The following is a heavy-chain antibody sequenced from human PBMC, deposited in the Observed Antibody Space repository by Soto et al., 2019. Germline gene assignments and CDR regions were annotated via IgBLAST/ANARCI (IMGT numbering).Heavy chain of an antibody. D-gene: IGHD3-10*01. J-gene: IGHJ3*02. CDR2: IYWDGEK. CDR1: GFSLITTGAG. Sequence: QITLKESGPTLVQPTQTLTLTCSFSGFSLITTGAGVGWIRQPPGKAPEWLALIYWDGEKRYSPALKSRRTITKDSAKNQVVLTMTNMDPVDTATYYCARRQSIMIRGANAFDIWGQGTFLSVSS. CDR3: ARRQSIMIRGANAFDI. V-gene: IGHV2-5*02.